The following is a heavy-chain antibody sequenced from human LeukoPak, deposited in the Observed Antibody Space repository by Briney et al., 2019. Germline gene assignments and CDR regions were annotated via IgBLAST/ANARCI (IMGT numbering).Heavy chain of an antibody. J-gene: IGHJ4*02. CDR2: IYYSGSI. Sequence: SDTLSLTCAVSGSSISSSNWWGWIRQPPGKGLEWIGYIYYSGSIYYNPSLKSRVTMSVDPSKNKFSLKLSSVTAVDASVYYCASYSAGFEYWAQRPLVSVSS. V-gene: IGHV4-28*05. CDR3: ASYSAGFEY. CDR1: GSSISSSNW. D-gene: IGHD6-25*01.